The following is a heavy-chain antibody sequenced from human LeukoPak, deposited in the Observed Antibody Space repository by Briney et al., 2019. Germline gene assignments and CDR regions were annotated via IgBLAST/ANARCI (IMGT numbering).Heavy chain of an antibody. D-gene: IGHD2-15*01. Sequence: GGSLRLSCAVSGFTLTNHGVSWVRQAPGKGLEWVSIITGTGGRYYGDSVKGRFILSRDNSENTVYMQMSSLRAEDTATYYCAKDYCRDGNCPFPFLNSWGQGTLVTVSS. J-gene: IGHJ4*02. CDR1: GFTLTNHG. V-gene: IGHV3-23*01. CDR3: AKDYCRDGNCPFPFLNS. CDR2: ITGTGGR.